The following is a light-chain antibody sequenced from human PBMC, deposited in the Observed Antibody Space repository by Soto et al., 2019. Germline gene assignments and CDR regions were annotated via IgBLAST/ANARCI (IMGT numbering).Light chain of an antibody. V-gene: IGKV3D-20*02. CDR3: QQRQHWPLIT. CDR1: QSVSSRH. Sequence: EIVLTQSPCTLSFSPGERFTLSFRASQSVSSRHLAWYQQKPGQAPRLLIYGASRRATGIPDRFSGSASGTDFTLTISSLEPEDFAVYYCQQRQHWPLITFGQGTRLEIK. J-gene: IGKJ5*01. CDR2: GAS.